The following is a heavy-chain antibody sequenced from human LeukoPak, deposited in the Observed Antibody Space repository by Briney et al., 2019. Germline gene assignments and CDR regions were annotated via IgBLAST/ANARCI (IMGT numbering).Heavy chain of an antibody. J-gene: IGHJ4*02. V-gene: IGHV3-43*01. D-gene: IGHD3-22*01. CDR3: AKETTMIVGGQYFDY. Sequence: GGSLRLSCAASGFTSRNYWMHWVRQAPGKGLEWVSLITWDGARTYYADSVKGRFTISRDNSKNSLYLQMHSLRTEDTALYFCAKETTMIVGGQYFDYWGQGTLVTVSS. CDR2: ITWDGART. CDR1: GFTSRNYW.